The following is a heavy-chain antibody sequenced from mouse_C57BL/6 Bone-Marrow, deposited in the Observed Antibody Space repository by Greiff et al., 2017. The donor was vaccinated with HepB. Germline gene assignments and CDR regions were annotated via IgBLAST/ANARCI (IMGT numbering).Heavy chain of an antibody. CDR3: ARQGRGVYFDY. J-gene: IGHJ2*01. Sequence: EVHLVESGGDLVKPGGSLKLSCAASGFTFSSYGMSWVRQTPDKRLEWVATISSGGSYTYYPDSVKGRFTISRDNAKNTLYLQMSSLKSEDTAMYYCARQGRGVYFDYWGQGTTLTVSS. CDR2: ISSGGSYT. CDR1: GFTFSSYG. V-gene: IGHV5-6*01.